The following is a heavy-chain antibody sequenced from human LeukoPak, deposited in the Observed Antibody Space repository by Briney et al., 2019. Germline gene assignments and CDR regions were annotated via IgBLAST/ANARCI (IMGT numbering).Heavy chain of an antibody. CDR3: ARGWEGYFDY. V-gene: IGHV3-48*03. Sequence: GGSLRLSCAASGFTFSSYETNWVRQAPGKGLEWVSYISSSGSTIYYADSVKGRFTISRDNAKNSLYLQMNSLRAEDTAVYYCARGWEGYFDYWGQGTLVTVSS. CDR1: GFTFSSYE. D-gene: IGHD1-26*01. CDR2: ISSSGSTI. J-gene: IGHJ4*02.